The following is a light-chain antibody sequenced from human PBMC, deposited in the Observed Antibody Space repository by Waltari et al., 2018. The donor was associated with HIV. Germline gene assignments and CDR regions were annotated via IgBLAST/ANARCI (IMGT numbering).Light chain of an antibody. Sequence: QSVLTQPPSVSGAPGQRVTISCTGSSSNIGAGYEVHWSRQLPGTAPKLLIYGDNNRPSGVPDRFSGSKSGTSASLAITGLQAEDEANYYCQSYDSSLSGSVVFGGGTKLTVL. J-gene: IGLJ2*01. CDR1: SSNIGAGYE. CDR2: GDN. V-gene: IGLV1-40*01. CDR3: QSYDSSLSGSVV.